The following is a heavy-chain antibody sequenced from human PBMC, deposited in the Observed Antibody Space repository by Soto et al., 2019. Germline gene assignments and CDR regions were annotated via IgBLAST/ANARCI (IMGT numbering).Heavy chain of an antibody. D-gene: IGHD6-19*01. Sequence: GESLKISCKGSGCSFTNYWIAWVRQMPGKGLEWMGIIYPGDSDTRYSPSFQGQVTISADKSISTAYLQWSSLKASDTAMYYCARSIASGWRDALDIWGQGTMVTVSS. J-gene: IGHJ3*02. CDR1: GCSFTNYW. CDR3: ARSIASGWRDALDI. V-gene: IGHV5-51*01. CDR2: IYPGDSDT.